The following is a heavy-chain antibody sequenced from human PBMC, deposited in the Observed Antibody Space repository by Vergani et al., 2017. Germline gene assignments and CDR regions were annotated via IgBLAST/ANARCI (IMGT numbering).Heavy chain of an antibody. CDR2: ISYDGTEK. Sequence: QVKLEESGGGVVQPGRSLRLSCAASGFSFGNYAMHWVRQAPGKGLEWVGVISYDGTEKKYADSVNGRFTISRDNSKKMMSLQMNSLRVEDTAVYYCARGGKGIKMVVPSTHLWGQGTQVSVS. CDR3: ARGGKGIKMVVPSTHL. CDR1: GFSFGNYA. V-gene: IGHV3-30-3*01. J-gene: IGHJ4*02. D-gene: IGHD2-15*01.